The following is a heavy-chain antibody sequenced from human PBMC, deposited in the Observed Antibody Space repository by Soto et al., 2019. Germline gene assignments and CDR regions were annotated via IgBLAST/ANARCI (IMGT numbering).Heavy chain of an antibody. Sequence: EVQLVQSGAEVKKPGESLKISCKGAGYSFTSYWIGWVRQMPGKGLEWMGIIYPGDSDTRYSPSFQGQVTISADKSISTAYLQWSSLKASDTAMYYCARPREAGKNYYGVDVWGQGTTVPVSS. V-gene: IGHV5-51*01. CDR1: GYSFTSYW. CDR3: ARPREAGKNYYGVDV. CDR2: IYPGDSDT. J-gene: IGHJ6*02. D-gene: IGHD6-19*01.